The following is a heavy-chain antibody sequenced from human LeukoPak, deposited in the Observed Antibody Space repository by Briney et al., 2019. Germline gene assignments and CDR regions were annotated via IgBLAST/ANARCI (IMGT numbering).Heavy chain of an antibody. Sequence: GGSLRLSCAASGFTFSSYAMSWVRQAPGKGLEWVSAISASGGATNYADSVKGRFTISRDSSKNTLYLQMNSLRAEDTAVYKCAKSSSGWYTFDYWGQGTLVTVSS. CDR1: GFTFSSYA. D-gene: IGHD6-19*01. J-gene: IGHJ4*02. CDR3: AKSSSGWYTFDY. CDR2: ISASGGAT. V-gene: IGHV3-23*01.